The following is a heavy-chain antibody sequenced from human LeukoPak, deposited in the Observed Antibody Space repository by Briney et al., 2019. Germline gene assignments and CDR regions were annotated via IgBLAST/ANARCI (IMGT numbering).Heavy chain of an antibody. CDR1: GYTFTSYG. V-gene: IGHV1-18*01. D-gene: IGHD3-22*01. Sequence: ASVKVSCKASGYTFTSYGISWVRQAPGQGLEWMGWISAYNGNTNYAQKLQGRVTMTTDTSTSTAYMELRSLRSDDTAVYYCARGFPRYYYDSSGYYYFDYWGQGPLVTVSS. CDR2: ISAYNGNT. CDR3: ARGFPRYYYDSSGYYYFDY. J-gene: IGHJ4*02.